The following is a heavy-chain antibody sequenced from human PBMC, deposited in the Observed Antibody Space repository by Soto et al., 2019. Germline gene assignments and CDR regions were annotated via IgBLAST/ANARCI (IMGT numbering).Heavy chain of an antibody. V-gene: IGHV3-15*07. CDR1: GFTFSNAW. CDR2: IKSKTDGGTT. CDR3: TTAPPTLVRDY. J-gene: IGHJ4*02. Sequence: EVQLVESGGGLVKPGGSLRLSCAASGFTFSNAWMNWVRQAPGKGLEWVGRIKSKTDGGTTDYAAPVKGRFTIARDYSKTTLYLQMNSMKTEDTAVYYCTTAPPTLVRDYWGQGTLVTVSS. D-gene: IGHD3-16*01.